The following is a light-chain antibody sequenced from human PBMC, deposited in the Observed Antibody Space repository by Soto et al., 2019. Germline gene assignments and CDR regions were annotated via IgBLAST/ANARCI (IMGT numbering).Light chain of an antibody. V-gene: IGKV3-20*01. CDR2: RAS. CDR1: QTISSSF. CDR3: HQFGSSPLDT. Sequence: EIVLTQSPGTLSLSPGERATLSCRASQTISSSFLAWYQQKPGQAPRLLIYRASRRAPGIPDRFSGSGSWTDCTLTISRLEPEDFAVYYCHQFGSSPLDTFGPGTKVEI. J-gene: IGKJ3*01.